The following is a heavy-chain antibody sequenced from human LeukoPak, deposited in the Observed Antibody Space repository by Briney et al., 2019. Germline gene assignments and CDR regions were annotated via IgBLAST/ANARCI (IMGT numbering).Heavy chain of an antibody. D-gene: IGHD2-21*02. CDR2: IIPIFGTA. Sequence: SVKVSCKASGGTFSSYAISWVRQAPGQGLEWMGGIIPIFGTANSAQKFQGRVTITADESTSTAYMELSSLRSEDTAVYYCARKPTRLYYFDYWGQGTLVNVSS. CDR3: ARKPTRLYYFDY. V-gene: IGHV1-69*13. CDR1: GGTFSSYA. J-gene: IGHJ4*02.